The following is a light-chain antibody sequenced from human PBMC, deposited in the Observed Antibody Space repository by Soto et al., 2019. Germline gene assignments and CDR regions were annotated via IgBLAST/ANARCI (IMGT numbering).Light chain of an antibody. J-gene: IGKJ5*01. CDR2: DAS. CDR1: QGVSSSY. CDR3: QQYGSSPSIT. Sequence: EIVLTQSPATLSLSPGERATLSCGASQGVSSSYLAWYQQKPGLAPRLLIYDASSRATGIPDRFSGSGSGTDFTLTISRLEPEDFAVYYCQQYGSSPSITFGQGTRLEIK. V-gene: IGKV3D-20*01.